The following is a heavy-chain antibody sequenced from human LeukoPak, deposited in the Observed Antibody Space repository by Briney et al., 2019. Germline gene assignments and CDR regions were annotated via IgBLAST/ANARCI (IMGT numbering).Heavy chain of an antibody. CDR1: GFSLSTSGVG. Sequence: SGPTLVKPTQTLTLTCTFSGFSLSTSGVGVGWIRQPPGKALEWLALIYWDDDKRYNPSLKNRLTITKDTSKNQVVLTMTNMDHVDTATCYCAHRSVAIRPTFFWFDPWGQGTLVTVSS. CDR3: AHRSVAIRPTFFWFDP. CDR2: IYWDDDK. V-gene: IGHV2-5*02. D-gene: IGHD6-6*01. J-gene: IGHJ5*02.